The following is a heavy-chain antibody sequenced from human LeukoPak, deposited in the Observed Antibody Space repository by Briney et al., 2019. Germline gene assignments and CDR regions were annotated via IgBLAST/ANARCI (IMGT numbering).Heavy chain of an antibody. CDR3: AKPRNYYGSGSYYHQFYY. V-gene: IGHV3-23*01. CDR2: ISGSGGST. CDR1: GFTFSSYA. Sequence: GGSLRLSCAASGFTFSSYAMSWVRQAPGKGLEWVSAISGSGGSTYYADSVKGRFTISRDNSKNTLYLQMNSLRAEDTAVYYCAKPRNYYGSGSYYHQFYYWGQGPLVTVSS. D-gene: IGHD3-10*01. J-gene: IGHJ4*02.